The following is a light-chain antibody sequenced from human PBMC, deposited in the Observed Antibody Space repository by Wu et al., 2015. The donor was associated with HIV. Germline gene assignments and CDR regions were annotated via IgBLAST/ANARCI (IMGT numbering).Light chain of an antibody. Sequence: DIVLTQSPGTLSLSPGERATLSCRAGQSISSTYLAWYQQKPGQAPRLLIYGASTRAIGIPDRFSGSGSGTDFTLTISRLTTEDFAVYYCQQHYSSPYTFGLGDQAGD. V-gene: IGKV3-20*01. CDR3: QQHYSSPYT. J-gene: IGKJ2*01. CDR1: QSISSTY. CDR2: GAS.